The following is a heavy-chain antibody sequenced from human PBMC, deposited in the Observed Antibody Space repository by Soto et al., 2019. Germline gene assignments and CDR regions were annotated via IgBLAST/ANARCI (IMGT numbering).Heavy chain of an antibody. Sequence: EVQLLESGGGLVQPGGSLRLSCAASGFTFSSYAMSWVRQAPGKGLEWVSAISGSGGSTYYADSVKGRFTISRDNSKNTLYLQMNSLRAEDTAVYYFAKEKDCSSTSCTRYNWFDPWGQGTLVTVSS. J-gene: IGHJ5*02. D-gene: IGHD2-2*01. V-gene: IGHV3-23*01. CDR3: AKEKDCSSTSCTRYNWFDP. CDR1: GFTFSSYA. CDR2: ISGSGGST.